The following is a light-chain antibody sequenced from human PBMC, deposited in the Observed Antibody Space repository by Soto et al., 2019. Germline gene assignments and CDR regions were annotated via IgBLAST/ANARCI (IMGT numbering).Light chain of an antibody. V-gene: IGLV2-8*01. Sequence: QSVLTQPPSASGSPGQSVTIPCTGTGSDVGGYNFVSWYQHHPGKAPKLMIYEVTRRPSGVPDRFSGSKSANTASLTVSGLLAEDEADYYCASYAGGNQVFGTGTKVTVL. CDR3: ASYAGGNQV. J-gene: IGLJ1*01. CDR1: GSDVGGYNF. CDR2: EVT.